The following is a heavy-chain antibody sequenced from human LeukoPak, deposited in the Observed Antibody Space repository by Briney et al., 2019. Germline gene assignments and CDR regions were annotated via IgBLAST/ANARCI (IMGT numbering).Heavy chain of an antibody. CDR2: ISYDGSNK. Sequence: GGSLRLSCAASGFIFSNDAMHWVRQAPGKGLEWVAVISYDGSNKYYADSVKGRFTISRDNSKNTLYLQMNSLRAEDTAVYYCAKDGIWGQGTLVTVSS. D-gene: IGHD1-26*01. V-gene: IGHV3-30*18. CDR1: GFIFSNDA. CDR3: AKDGI. J-gene: IGHJ4*02.